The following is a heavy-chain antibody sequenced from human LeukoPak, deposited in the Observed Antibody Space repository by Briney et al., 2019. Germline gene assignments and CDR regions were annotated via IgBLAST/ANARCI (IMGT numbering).Heavy chain of an antibody. D-gene: IGHD6-19*01. Sequence: GWSLRLSCAASGFTFRDYALHWVRQAPGKGLEWVAVISYDGSNKYYADSVKGRFTISRDNSKNTLYLQMNSLRAEDTAVYYCARGSSGWYGTQFDYWGQGTLVTVSS. CDR1: GFTFRDYA. V-gene: IGHV3-30*04. J-gene: IGHJ4*02. CDR2: ISYDGSNK. CDR3: ARGSSGWYGTQFDY.